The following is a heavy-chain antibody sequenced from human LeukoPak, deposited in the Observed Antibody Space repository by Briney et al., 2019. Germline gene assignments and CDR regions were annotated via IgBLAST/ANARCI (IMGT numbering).Heavy chain of an antibody. V-gene: IGHV1-18*01. CDR3: ARDLAAAGPHSYYYYGMDV. CDR2: ITVNNGYT. J-gene: IGHJ6*02. Sequence: ASVKVSCKAAGYTFTSHGFIWLRQAPGQGLEWMGWITVNNGYTKYAQELQGRVTMTTDTSTSTAYMELRSLRSDDTAVYYCARDLAAAGPHSYYYYGMDVWGQGTTVTVSS. D-gene: IGHD6-13*01. CDR1: GYTFTSHG.